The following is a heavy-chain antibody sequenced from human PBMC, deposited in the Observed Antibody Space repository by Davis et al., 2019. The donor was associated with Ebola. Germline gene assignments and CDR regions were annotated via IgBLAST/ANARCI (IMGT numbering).Heavy chain of an antibody. D-gene: IGHD6-19*01. CDR1: GFPFDNYA. J-gene: IGHJ3*01. CDR3: VKERIGGAGPDAVHV. V-gene: IGHV3-23*01. Sequence: PGGSLRLSCSADGFPFDNYAMNWVRQTPGKGLEWVSCISTIGGSTYYADFVNGLFTISREDYRKTLYLQMDSLRTGDTAIYYCVKERIGGAGPDAVHVWGQGTMVTVSS. CDR2: ISTIGGST.